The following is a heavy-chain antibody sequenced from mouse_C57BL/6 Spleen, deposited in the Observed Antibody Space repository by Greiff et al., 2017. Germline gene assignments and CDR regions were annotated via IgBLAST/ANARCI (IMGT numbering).Heavy chain of an antibody. Sequence: VQLQQSGAELVRPGTSVKVSCKASGYAFTHYLIEWVKQRPGQGLEWIGVINPGSGGTNYNEKFKGKATLTADKSSSTAYMQLSSLTSEDSAVYFCARERNGYYLYFDVWGTGTTVTVSS. D-gene: IGHD2-2*01. CDR3: ARERNGYYLYFDV. J-gene: IGHJ1*03. CDR1: GYAFTHYL. CDR2: INPGSGGT. V-gene: IGHV1-54*01.